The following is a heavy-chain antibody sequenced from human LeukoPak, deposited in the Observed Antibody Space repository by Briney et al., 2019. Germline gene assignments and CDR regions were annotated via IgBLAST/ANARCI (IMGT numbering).Heavy chain of an antibody. D-gene: IGHD3-3*01. Sequence: GGSLRLSCAASGFTVSDYYMSWIRQAPGKGLEWVSYISSSGSTIYYADSVKGRSTISRDNARNSLYLQMNSLRAEDTAVYYCASRNDFWSGYYGVDYWGQGTLVTVSS. J-gene: IGHJ4*02. V-gene: IGHV3-11*01. CDR2: ISSSGSTI. CDR3: ASRNDFWSGYYGVDY. CDR1: GFTVSDYY.